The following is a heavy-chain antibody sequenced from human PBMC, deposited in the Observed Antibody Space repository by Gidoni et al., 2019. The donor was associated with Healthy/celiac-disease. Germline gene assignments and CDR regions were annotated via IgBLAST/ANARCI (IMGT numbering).Heavy chain of an antibody. J-gene: IGHJ4*02. V-gene: IGHV3-23*01. Sequence: EVQLLESGGGLVQPGGSLRLSCAASGFTFSSYAMSWVRQAPGKGLEWVSAISGSGGSTYYADSVKGRFTISRDNSKNTLYLQMNSLRAEDTAVYYCAKDRGEVVPAAGELFDYWGQGTLVTVSS. CDR3: AKDRGEVVPAAGELFDY. D-gene: IGHD2-2*01. CDR1: GFTFSSYA. CDR2: ISGSGGST.